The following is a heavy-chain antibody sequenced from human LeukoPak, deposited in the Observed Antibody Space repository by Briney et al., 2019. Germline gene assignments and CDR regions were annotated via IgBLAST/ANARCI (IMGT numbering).Heavy chain of an antibody. V-gene: IGHV1-3*01. D-gene: IGHD3-16*01. CDR3: ARLDTYGGYFDY. Sequence: ASVKVSCKASGYTFTSYAMHWVRQAPGQRLEWMGWINAGNGNTKYSQKFQGSVTITRDTSASTAYMELSSLRSEDTAVYYCARLDTYGGYFDYWGQGTLVTVSS. J-gene: IGHJ4*02. CDR2: INAGNGNT. CDR1: GYTFTSYA.